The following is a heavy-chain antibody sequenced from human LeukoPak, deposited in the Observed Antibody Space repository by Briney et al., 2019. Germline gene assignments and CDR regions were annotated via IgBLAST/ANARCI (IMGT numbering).Heavy chain of an antibody. D-gene: IGHD1-26*01. CDR2: ISSSSSYI. Sequence: RSGGSLRLSCAASGFTFSSYSMNWVRQAPGKGLEWVSSISSSSSYIYYADSVKGRFTISRDNSKNTLYLQMNSLRAEDTAVYYCAKDSPVATRWGQGTLVAVSS. CDR3: AKDSPVATR. J-gene: IGHJ4*02. CDR1: GFTFSSYS. V-gene: IGHV3-21*04.